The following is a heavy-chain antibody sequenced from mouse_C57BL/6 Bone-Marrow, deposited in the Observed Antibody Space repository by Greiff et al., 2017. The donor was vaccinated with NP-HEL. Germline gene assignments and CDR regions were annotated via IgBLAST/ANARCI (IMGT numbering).Heavy chain of an antibody. J-gene: IGHJ4*01. V-gene: IGHV5-6*01. CDR3: ARPGGDAMDY. CDR2: ISSGGSYT. Sequence: EVHLVESGGDLVKPGGSLKLSCAASGFTFSSYGMSWVRQTPDKRLEWVATISSGGSYTYYPDSVKGRFTISRDNAKNTLYLQRSSLKSEDTAMYYCARPGGDAMDYWGQGTSVTVSS. CDR1: GFTFSSYG.